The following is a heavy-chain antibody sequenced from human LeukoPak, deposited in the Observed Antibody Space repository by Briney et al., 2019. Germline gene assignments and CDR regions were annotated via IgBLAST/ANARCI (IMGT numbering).Heavy chain of an antibody. CDR3: ARDYGGSSPFDY. CDR2: ISSTSSYI. D-gene: IGHD4-23*01. Sequence: PGGSLRLSCAASGFTFSSFSMNWVRQAPGKGLEWVSSISSTSSYIYYADSVKGRFTISRDNSKNTLYLQMNSLRAEDTAVYYCARDYGGSSPFDYWGQGTLVTVSS. V-gene: IGHV3-21*01. CDR1: GFTFSSFS. J-gene: IGHJ4*02.